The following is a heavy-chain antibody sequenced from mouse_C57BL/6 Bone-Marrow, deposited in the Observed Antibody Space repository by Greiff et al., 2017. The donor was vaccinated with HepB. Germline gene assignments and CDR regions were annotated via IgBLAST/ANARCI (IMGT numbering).Heavy chain of an antibody. CDR2: ISDGGSYT. J-gene: IGHJ3*01. CDR1: GFTFSSYA. CDR3: ARFITTVVGFAY. V-gene: IGHV5-4*03. D-gene: IGHD1-1*01. Sequence: EVKLMESGGGLVKPGGSLKLSCAASGFTFSSYAMSWVRQTPEKRLEWVATISDGGSYTYYPDNVKGRFTISRDNAKNNLYLQMGHLKSEDTAMYYCARFITTVVGFAYWGQGTLVTVSA.